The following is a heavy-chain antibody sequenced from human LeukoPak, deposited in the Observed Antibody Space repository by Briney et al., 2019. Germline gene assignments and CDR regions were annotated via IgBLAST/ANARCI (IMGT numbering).Heavy chain of an antibody. V-gene: IGHV4-34*01. Sequence: SETLSLTCAFCGGSFSGYYWSWIRQPPGKGLEWIGEINHSGSTNYNPSFKSRVTISVDTSKNQFSLKLSSVTAADTAVYYCARGARIEVVVVAATLAYYFDYWGQGTLVTVSS. CDR1: GGSFSGYY. CDR2: INHSGST. J-gene: IGHJ4*02. D-gene: IGHD2-15*01. CDR3: ARGARIEVVVVAATLAYYFDY.